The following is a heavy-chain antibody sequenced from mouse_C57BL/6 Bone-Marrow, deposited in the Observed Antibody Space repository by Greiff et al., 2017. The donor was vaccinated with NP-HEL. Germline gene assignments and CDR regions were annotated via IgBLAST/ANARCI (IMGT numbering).Heavy chain of an antibody. CDR1: GYTFTDYY. CDR3: AREGYYYGSSPAWFAY. CDR2: IYPGSGNT. Sequence: QVQLQQPGPELVKPGASVKISCKASGYTFTDYYINWVKQRPGQGLEWIGWIYPGSGNTKYNEKFKGKATLTVDTSSSTAYMQLSSLTSEDSAVYFCAREGYYYGSSPAWFAYWGQGTLVTVSA. V-gene: IGHV1-84*01. D-gene: IGHD1-1*01. J-gene: IGHJ3*01.